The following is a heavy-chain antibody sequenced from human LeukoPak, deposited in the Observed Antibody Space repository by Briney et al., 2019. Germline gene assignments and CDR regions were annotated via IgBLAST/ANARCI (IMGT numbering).Heavy chain of an antibody. CDR3: ARVDLYYGSGSYYPPDY. Sequence: GGSLRLSCAASGFTFSRSSMNWVRQAPGKGLEWVSSITTSSSYIYYTDSVKGRFTISRDNAENSLYLQMNSLRAEDTAVYYCARVDLYYGSGSYYPPDYWGQGTLVTVSS. D-gene: IGHD3-10*01. CDR2: ITTSSSYI. CDR1: GFTFSRSS. V-gene: IGHV3-21*01. J-gene: IGHJ4*02.